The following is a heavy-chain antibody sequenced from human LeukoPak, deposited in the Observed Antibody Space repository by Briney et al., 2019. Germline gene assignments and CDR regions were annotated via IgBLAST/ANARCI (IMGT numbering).Heavy chain of an antibody. CDR3: AKGVAIWGGYFDY. CDR1: GFTFSSYS. V-gene: IGHV3-9*03. J-gene: IGHJ4*02. D-gene: IGHD3-16*01. Sequence: GGSLRLSCAASGFTFSSYSMNWVRQAPGKGLEWVSGISWNSGSIGYADSVKGRFTISRDNAKNSLYLQMNSLRAEDMALYYCAKGVAIWGGYFDYWGQGTLVTVSS. CDR2: ISWNSGSI.